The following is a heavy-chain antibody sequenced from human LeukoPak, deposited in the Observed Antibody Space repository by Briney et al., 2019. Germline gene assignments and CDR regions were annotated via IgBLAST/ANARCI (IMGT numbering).Heavy chain of an antibody. V-gene: IGHV3-7*01. J-gene: IGHJ1*01. CDR3: TSWGDTTAEYFQR. CDR2: INPDGRDT. CDR1: GFTVSSYY. D-gene: IGHD2-21*02. Sequence: PGGSLRLSCAASGFTVSSYYMNWVRQAPGKGLEWVAHINPDGRDTYYVDSVKGRFTISRDNAQNSMYLQMNSLRVEDTAVYYCTSWGDTTAEYFQRWGQGTLVTVSS.